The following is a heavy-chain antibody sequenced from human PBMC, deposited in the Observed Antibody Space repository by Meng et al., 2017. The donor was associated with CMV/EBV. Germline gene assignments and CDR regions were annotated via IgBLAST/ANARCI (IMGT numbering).Heavy chain of an antibody. J-gene: IGHJ5*02. CDR3: ARVGEGYDFWSGYYTGNWFDP. CDR1: GYSISSGYY. V-gene: IGHV4-38-2*02. D-gene: IGHD3-3*01. Sequence: SETLSLTCTVSGYSISSGYYWGWIRQPPGKGLEWIGSIYHSGNTYYNPSLKSRVTISVDTSKNQFSLKLSSVTAADTAVYYCARVGEGYDFWSGYYTGNWFDPWGQGTLVTVSS. CDR2: IYHSGNT.